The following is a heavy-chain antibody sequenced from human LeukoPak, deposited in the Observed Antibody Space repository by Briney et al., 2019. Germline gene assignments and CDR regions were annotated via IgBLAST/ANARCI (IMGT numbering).Heavy chain of an antibody. CDR1: GFTFGDYG. D-gene: IGHD1-26*01. CDR3: ARGRVGWEPRGWVDY. J-gene: IGHJ4*02. CDR2: LSASGSRT. Sequence: GGSLRLSCAASGFTFGDYGMHWVRRGPGKGLEWVSGLSASGSRTHYADSVKGRFTISRDNSKNTLYLQMNSLRAEDTAIYYCARGRVGWEPRGWVDYWGQGTLVTVSS. V-gene: IGHV3-23*01.